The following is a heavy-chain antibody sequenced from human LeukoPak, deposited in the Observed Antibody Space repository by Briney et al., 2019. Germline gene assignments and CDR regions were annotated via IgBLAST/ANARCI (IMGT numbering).Heavy chain of an antibody. CDR1: GFTFSSYG. CDR3: ARAFGGYYSDYYYGMDV. V-gene: IGHV3-33*01. Sequence: PGGSLRLSCAASGFTFSSYGMHWVRQAPGKGLEWVAVIWYDGSNKYYADSVKGRFTISRDNSKNTLYLQMNSLRAEDTAVYYCARAFGGYYSDYYYGMDVWGQGTTVTVSS. CDR2: IWYDGSNK. D-gene: IGHD3-22*01. J-gene: IGHJ6*02.